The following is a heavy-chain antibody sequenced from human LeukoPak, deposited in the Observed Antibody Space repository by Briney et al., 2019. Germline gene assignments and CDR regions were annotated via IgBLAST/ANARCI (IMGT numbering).Heavy chain of an antibody. V-gene: IGHV3-20*04. J-gene: IGHJ4*02. CDR2: MNWNGGST. CDR1: GFTFEDYG. Sequence: GGSLRLSCAASGFTFEDYGMSWVRHAPGEGVEWVSGMNWNGGSTGYADSVRGRFTISRDNAKNSLYLHMNRLRAEDTALYYCARAPDSSGWSHFGSDYWGQGPLVTVSS. D-gene: IGHD6-19*01. CDR3: ARAPDSSGWSHFGSDY.